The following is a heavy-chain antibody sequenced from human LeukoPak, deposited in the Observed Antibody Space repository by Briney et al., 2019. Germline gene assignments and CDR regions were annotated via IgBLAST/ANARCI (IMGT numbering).Heavy chain of an antibody. D-gene: IGHD1-26*01. V-gene: IGHV3-30*02. CDR3: AKVDIVGATRSAFDI. CDR2: IRYDGNNK. Sequence: PGGSLRLSCAASGFTFSNYGMHWVRQAPGKVLDWVAFIRYDGNNKYYADSVKGRFTISRDNSKNTLFLQMNSLRAEDTAVYYCAKVDIVGATRSAFDIWGQGTLVTVSS. CDR1: GFTFSNYG. J-gene: IGHJ4*02.